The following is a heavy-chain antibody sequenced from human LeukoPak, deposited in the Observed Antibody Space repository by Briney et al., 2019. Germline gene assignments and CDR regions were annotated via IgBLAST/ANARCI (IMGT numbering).Heavy chain of an antibody. CDR1: GGTFSSYA. CDR3: ASAIQLWLRFDY. J-gene: IGHJ4*02. D-gene: IGHD5-18*01. Sequence: SVTVSCTASGGTFSSYAISWVRQAPGQGLEWMGRIIPILGIANYAQKFQGRRTITADKSTSTAYMELSSLRSEDTAVYYCASAIQLWLRFDYWGQGTLVTVSS. CDR2: IIPILGIA. V-gene: IGHV1-69*04.